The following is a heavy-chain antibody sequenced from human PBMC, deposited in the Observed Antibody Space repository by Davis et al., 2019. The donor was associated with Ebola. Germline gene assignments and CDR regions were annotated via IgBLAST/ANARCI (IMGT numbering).Heavy chain of an antibody. D-gene: IGHD6-6*01. V-gene: IGHV3-66*01. CDR1: GFTFSNAW. J-gene: IGHJ4*02. CDR2: ISGAGGST. CDR3: ARGAARSFDY. Sequence: GESLKISCAASGFTFSNAWMSWVRQAPGKGLEWVSTISGAGGSTYDADSVKGRFTISRDNSKNTLYLQMNSLRAEDTAVYYCARGAARSFDYWGQGTLVTVSS.